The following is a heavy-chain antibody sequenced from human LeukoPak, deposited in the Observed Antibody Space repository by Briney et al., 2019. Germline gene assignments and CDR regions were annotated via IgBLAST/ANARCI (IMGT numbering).Heavy chain of an antibody. CDR3: AGSGGGDAFDI. CDR2: IYYSGST. V-gene: IGHV4-30-4*01. J-gene: IGHJ3*02. D-gene: IGHD3-10*01. Sequence: XYYWSXIRXXXXXXLEWIGYIYYSGSTYYNPSLKSRVTISVDTSKNQFSLKLSSVTAADTAVYYCAGSGGGDAFDIWGQGTMVTVSS. CDR1: XYY.